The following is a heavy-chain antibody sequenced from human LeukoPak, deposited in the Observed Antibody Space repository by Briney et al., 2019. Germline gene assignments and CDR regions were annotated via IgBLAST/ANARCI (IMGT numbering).Heavy chain of an antibody. CDR3: ARGEVYYYDSSGYYYYYYYMDV. J-gene: IGHJ6*03. Sequence: GGSLRLSCAASGFTFSSYWWHWVRQAPGKGLVWVSRINGDGSSTSYADSVKGRFTISRDNAKNTLYLQMNSLRAEDTAVYYCARGEVYYYDSSGYYYYYYYMDVWGKGTTVTVSS. CDR2: INGDGSST. V-gene: IGHV3-74*01. CDR1: GFTFSSYW. D-gene: IGHD3-22*01.